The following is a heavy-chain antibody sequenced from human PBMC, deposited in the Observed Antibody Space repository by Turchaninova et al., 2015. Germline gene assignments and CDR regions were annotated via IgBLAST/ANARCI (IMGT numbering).Heavy chain of an antibody. J-gene: IGHJ4*02. CDR3: ARLGGTYTSGGFDF. D-gene: IGHD6-19*01. CDR1: GHSISSGYY. CDR2: IYHSGAT. Sequence: QVQLQESGPGLVKPSETLSLTCTVSGHSISSGYYWGWLRQPPGQGLAWIGSIYHSGATYYNPSRKSRATLSRDSSRNKFSRKLISVTAADTAVYYCARLGGTYTSGGFDFWGQGTLVTVSS. V-gene: IGHV4-38-2*02.